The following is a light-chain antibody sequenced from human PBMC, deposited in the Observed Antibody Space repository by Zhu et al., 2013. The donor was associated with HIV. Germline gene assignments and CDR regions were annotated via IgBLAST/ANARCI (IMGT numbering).Light chain of an antibody. CDR3: QQSHSLPLT. CDR2: AAS. V-gene: IGKV1-39*01. CDR1: QTITNS. Sequence: IQMTQSPSSLSASVGDRVTITCRASQTITNSLNWYQQSPGKAPKVLIYAASSLRSGVPSRFSGSGSGTDFTLTISSLQPEDFATYYCQQSHSLPLTFGQGTKLEIK. J-gene: IGKJ2*01.